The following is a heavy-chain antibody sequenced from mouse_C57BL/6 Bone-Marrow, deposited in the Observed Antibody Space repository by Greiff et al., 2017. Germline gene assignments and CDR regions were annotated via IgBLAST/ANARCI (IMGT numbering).Heavy chain of an antibody. Sequence: EVQLMESGEGLVKPGGSLKLSCAASGFTFSSYAMSWVRQTPEKRLEWVAYISSGGDYIYYADTVKGRFTISRDNARNTLYLQMSSLKSEDTAMYYCTRDHHGSSYDYAMDYWGQGTSVTVSS. CDR3: TRDHHGSSYDYAMDY. D-gene: IGHD1-1*01. CDR1: GFTFSSYA. CDR2: ISSGGDYI. V-gene: IGHV5-9-1*02. J-gene: IGHJ4*01.